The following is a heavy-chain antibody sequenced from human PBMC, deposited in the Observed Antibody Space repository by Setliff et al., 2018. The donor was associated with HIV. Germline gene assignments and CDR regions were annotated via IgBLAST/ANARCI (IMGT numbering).Heavy chain of an antibody. V-gene: IGHV1-69*05. D-gene: IGHD3-22*01. CDR2: IIPIFGTA. J-gene: IGHJ3*02. CDR3: AREIGVYDSSGYYYVPDAFDI. Sequence: SVKVSCKASGGTFSSYAISWVRQAPGQGLEWMGRIIPIFGTANYAQKFQGRVTMTTDTSTSTAYMELRSLRSDDTAVYYCAREIGVYDSSGYYYVPDAFDIWGQGTMVTVSS. CDR1: GGTFSSYA.